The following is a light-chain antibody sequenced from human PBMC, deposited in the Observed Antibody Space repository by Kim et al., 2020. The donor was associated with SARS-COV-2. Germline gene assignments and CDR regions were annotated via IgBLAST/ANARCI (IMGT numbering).Light chain of an antibody. J-gene: IGKJ1*01. CDR2: PTS. V-gene: IGKV1-5*03. CDR3: QLYIS. CDR1: QSISYS. Sequence: DVQMTQSPSTLSASVGDRVTITCRSRQSISYSLAWYQQKPGKAPKLLIYPTSSLQSGVPSRFSGSGSGTEFTLTITNLQPDDFATYDNQLYISFGQGTKVDIK.